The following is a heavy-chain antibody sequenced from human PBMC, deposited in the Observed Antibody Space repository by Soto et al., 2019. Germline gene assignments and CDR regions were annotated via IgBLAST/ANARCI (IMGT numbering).Heavy chain of an antibody. CDR1: GGSISSSSYY. CDR2: IYYSGST. Sequence: QLQLQESGPGLVKPSETLSLTCTVSGGSISSSSYYWGWIRQPPGKGLEWIGSIYYSGSTYYNPSLKSRVTISVDTSKNQFPLKLSSVTAADTAVYYCARSASGWYDYWGQGTLVTVSS. D-gene: IGHD6-19*01. J-gene: IGHJ4*02. CDR3: ARSASGWYDY. V-gene: IGHV4-39*01.